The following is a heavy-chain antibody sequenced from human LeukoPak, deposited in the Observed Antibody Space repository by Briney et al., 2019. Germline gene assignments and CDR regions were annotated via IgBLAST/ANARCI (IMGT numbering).Heavy chain of an antibody. Sequence: GGSLRLSCAAAWLTVSSNYMSWVRQAPGKGLEWVSVIYSGGSTYYADSVKGRFTISRDNSKNTLYLQMNSLRAEDTAVYYCARSPRRKGGMDVWGQGTTVTVSS. CDR2: IYSGGST. V-gene: IGHV3-53*01. J-gene: IGHJ6*02. CDR3: ARSPRRKGGMDV. CDR1: WLTVSSNY.